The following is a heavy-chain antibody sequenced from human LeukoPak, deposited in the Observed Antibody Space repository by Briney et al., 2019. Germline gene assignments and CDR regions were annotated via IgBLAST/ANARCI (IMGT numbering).Heavy chain of an antibody. J-gene: IGHJ4*02. V-gene: IGHV4-30-4*08. CDR3: ASSPIESYDSSGYYFY. Sequence: PSETLSLTCTVPGGSISSGDYYWSWIRQPPGKGLEWIGYIYYSGSTYYNPSLKSRVTISVDTSKNQFSLKLSSVTAADTAVYYCASSPIESYDSSGYYFYWGQGTLVTVSS. CDR1: GGSISSGDYY. CDR2: IYYSGST. D-gene: IGHD3-22*01.